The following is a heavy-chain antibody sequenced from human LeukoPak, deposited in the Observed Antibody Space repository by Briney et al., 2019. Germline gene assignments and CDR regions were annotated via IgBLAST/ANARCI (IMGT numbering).Heavy chain of an antibody. Sequence: GGSLRLSCAASGFTLSSYEMNWVRQAPGNGLEGVSYISSSGSTIYYADSVKGRFTISRDNAKKLLHLQMNSLRAEDTAVYYCARLAPRYSGSGTQMGFDYWGQGTLVTVSS. CDR1: GFTLSSYE. D-gene: IGHD3-10*01. J-gene: IGHJ4*02. CDR2: ISSSGSTI. CDR3: ARLAPRYSGSGTQMGFDY. V-gene: IGHV3-48*03.